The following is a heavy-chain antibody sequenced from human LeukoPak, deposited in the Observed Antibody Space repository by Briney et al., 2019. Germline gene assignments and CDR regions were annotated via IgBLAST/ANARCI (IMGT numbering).Heavy chain of an antibody. D-gene: IGHD2-15*01. CDR1: GLTFTNYA. J-gene: IGHJ4*02. CDR2: ISGSDDST. CDR3: AKGRSGGGSCYNY. V-gene: IGHV3-23*01. Sequence: PGGSLRLSCAASGLTFTNYAMSWVRQAPGKGLEWVSTISGSDDSTYYADSVRGRFTISRDNSKNTLYLQMNSLRAEDTAVYYCAKGRSGGGSCYNYWGQGTLVTVSS.